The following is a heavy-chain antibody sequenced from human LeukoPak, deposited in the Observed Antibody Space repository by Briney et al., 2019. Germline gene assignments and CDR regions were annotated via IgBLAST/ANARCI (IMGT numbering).Heavy chain of an antibody. CDR2: VHTSGGA. V-gene: IGHV4-4*07. Sequence: PSETLSLTCNVSDDSIKSYFWSWIRQPAGKGLEWIGRVHTSGGANYNPSLKSRVTMSLDTSKNLFSLELTSVTAADTAVYYCARDVTGPPTYYYYYMDVWGKGTTVTVSS. D-gene: IGHD2-8*02. CDR3: ARDVTGPPTYYYYYMDV. CDR1: DDSIKSYF. J-gene: IGHJ6*03.